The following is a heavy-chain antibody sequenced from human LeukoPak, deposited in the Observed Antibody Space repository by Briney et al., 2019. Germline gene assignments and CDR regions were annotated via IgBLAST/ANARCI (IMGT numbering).Heavy chain of an antibody. CDR3: ARADWDTAMIDY. CDR2: ISSSSSYI. D-gene: IGHD5-18*01. V-gene: IGHV3-21*01. CDR1: GFTFSNHG. J-gene: IGHJ4*02. Sequence: PGGSLRLSCAASGFTFSNHGMNWVRQAPGKGLELVSSISSSSSYIYYADSVKGRFTISRDNAKNSLYLQMNSLRAEDTAVYYCARADWDTAMIDYWGQGTLVTVSS.